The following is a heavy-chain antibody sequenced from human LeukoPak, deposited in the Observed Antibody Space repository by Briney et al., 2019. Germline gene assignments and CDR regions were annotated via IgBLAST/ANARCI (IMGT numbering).Heavy chain of an antibody. J-gene: IGHJ4*02. CDR3: ARTRIQLWFWGIDY. Sequence: SETLSLTCTVPGGSISSANYYWSWIRQPPGKGLEWIGYIYNSGSTYYNPSLKSRVTTSLNTSKNQFSLKLTSVTAADTAVYYCARTRIQLWFWGIDYWGQGTLVTVSS. CDR2: IYNSGST. V-gene: IGHV4-30-4*01. CDR1: GGSISSANYY. D-gene: IGHD5-18*01.